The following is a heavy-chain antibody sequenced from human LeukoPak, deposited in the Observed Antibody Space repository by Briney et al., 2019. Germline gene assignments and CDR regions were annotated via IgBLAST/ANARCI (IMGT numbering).Heavy chain of an antibody. V-gene: IGHV3-9*01. CDR2: ISWNSGSI. CDR3: ATAAARPGYYFDY. CDR1: GFTFDDYA. D-gene: IGHD6-13*01. Sequence: GGSLRLSCAASGFTFDDYAMHWVRQAPGKGLEWVSGISWNSGSIGYADSVKGRFIISRDNAKNSLYLQMNSLRAEDTALYYCATAAARPGYYFDYWGQGTLVTVSS. J-gene: IGHJ4*02.